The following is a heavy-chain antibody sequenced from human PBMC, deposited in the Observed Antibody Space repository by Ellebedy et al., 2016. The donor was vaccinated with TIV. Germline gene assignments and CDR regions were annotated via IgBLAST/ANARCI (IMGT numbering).Heavy chain of an antibody. CDR3: ARIQGSNSYYYYYGMDV. CDR2: IDWDDDK. CDR1: GFSLSTRGMC. Sequence: SGPTLVKPTQTLTLTCTFSGFSLSTRGMCVSWIRQPPGKALEWLARIDWDDDKYYSTSLKTRLTISKDTSKNQVVLTMTNMDPVDTATYYCARIQGSNSYYYYYGMDVWGQGTTVTVSS. V-gene: IGHV2-70*11. J-gene: IGHJ6*02. D-gene: IGHD4-11*01.